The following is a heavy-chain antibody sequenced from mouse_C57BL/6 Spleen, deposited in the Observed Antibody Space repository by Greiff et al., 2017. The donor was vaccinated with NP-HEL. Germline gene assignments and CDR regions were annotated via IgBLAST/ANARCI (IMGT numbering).Heavy chain of an antibody. V-gene: IGHV1-76*01. Sequence: VQLQQSGAELVRPGASVMLSCKASGYTFTDYYINWVKQRPGQGLEWIARIYPGSGNTYYNEKFKGKATLTAEKSSSTAYMQLSSLTSEDSAVYFCARALYDYAPFDYWGQGTTLTVSS. CDR1: GYTFTDYY. J-gene: IGHJ2*01. CDR2: IYPGSGNT. CDR3: ARALYDYAPFDY. D-gene: IGHD2-4*01.